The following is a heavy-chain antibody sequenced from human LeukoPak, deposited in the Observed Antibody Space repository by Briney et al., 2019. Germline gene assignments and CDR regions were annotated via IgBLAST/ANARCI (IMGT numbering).Heavy chain of an antibody. CDR2: IKSKTDGGTT. D-gene: IGHD6-19*01. CDR1: GFTFSNAW. Sequence: PGGSLRLSCAASGFTFSNAWMSWVRQAPGKGLEWVGRIKSKTDGGTTDYAAPVKGRFTISRDDSKNTLYLQMNSLKTEDTAVYYCTTGDSSGWYTGDYWGQGTLVTVSS. J-gene: IGHJ4*02. CDR3: TTGDSSGWYTGDY. V-gene: IGHV3-15*01.